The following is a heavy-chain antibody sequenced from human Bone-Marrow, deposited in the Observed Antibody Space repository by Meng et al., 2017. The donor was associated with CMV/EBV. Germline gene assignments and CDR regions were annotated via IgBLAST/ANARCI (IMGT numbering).Heavy chain of an antibody. CDR1: GDSVSSNSAA. CDR2: TYYRSKWYN. CDR3: ARDRVAAAGKYYYYYYGMDV. Sequence: SQTLSLTCAISGDSVSSNSAAWNWIRQSPSRGLEWLGRTYYRSKWYNDYAVSVKSRITINPDTSKNQFSLQLNSETPEDTAVYYCARDRVAAAGKYYYYYYGMDVWGQGTTVTVYS. J-gene: IGHJ6*02. V-gene: IGHV6-1*01. D-gene: IGHD6-13*01.